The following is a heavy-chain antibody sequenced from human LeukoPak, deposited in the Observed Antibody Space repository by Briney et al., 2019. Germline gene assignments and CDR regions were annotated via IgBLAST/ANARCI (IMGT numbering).Heavy chain of an antibody. CDR3: ARVYYDSSGYPLDY. CDR1: GFTVSSNY. D-gene: IGHD3-22*01. V-gene: IGHV3-53*01. J-gene: IGHJ4*02. Sequence: GGSLRLSCAASGFTVSSNYMSWVRQAPGKGLEWVSVIYSGGNTYYADSVKGRFTISRDNSKNTLYLQMNSLRAEDTAVYYCARVYYDSSGYPLDYWGQGTLVTVSS. CDR2: IYSGGNT.